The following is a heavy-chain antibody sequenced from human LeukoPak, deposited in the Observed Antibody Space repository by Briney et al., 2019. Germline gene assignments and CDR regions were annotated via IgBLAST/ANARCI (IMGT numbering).Heavy chain of an antibody. D-gene: IGHD3-10*01. V-gene: IGHV3-23*01. CDR3: ANSRGHGSGNL. J-gene: IGHJ5*02. CDR2: ISGSGGST. Sequence: GGSLRLSCAASGFTFSSYAMSWVRQAPGKGLEWVSAISGSGGSTYYADSVKGRFTISRDNSKNTVYLQMDSLRAEDTAVYYCANSRGHGSGNLWGQGTLVTVSS. CDR1: GFTFSSYA.